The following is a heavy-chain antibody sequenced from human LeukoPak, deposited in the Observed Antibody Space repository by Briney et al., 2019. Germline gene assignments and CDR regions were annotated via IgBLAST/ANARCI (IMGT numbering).Heavy chain of an antibody. V-gene: IGHV1-2*02. CDR3: ARDLNPLKYSSSLYWFDG. J-gene: IGHJ5*02. Sequence: GASVKVSFKASGYTFTVYYMHWVRQAPGQGLEWMGWINPNSGGTNYAQKFQGRVTMTRDTSISTAYMELSRLRSDDTAVYYCARDLNPLKYSSSLYWFDGWGQGTLVTVSS. D-gene: IGHD6-13*01. CDR1: GYTFTVYY. CDR2: INPNSGGT.